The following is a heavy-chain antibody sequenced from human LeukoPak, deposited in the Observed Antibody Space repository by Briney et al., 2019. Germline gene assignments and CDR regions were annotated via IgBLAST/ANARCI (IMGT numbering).Heavy chain of an antibody. D-gene: IGHD6-19*01. J-gene: IGHJ4*02. Sequence: NPSETLSLTCTVSGGSISSYYWSWIRQPPGKGLEWIGYIYYSGSTNYNPSLKSRVTISVDTSKNQFSLKLSSVTAADTAVYYCARGGGSSGWMGVGYFDYWGQGTLVTVSS. V-gene: IGHV4-59*08. CDR2: IYYSGST. CDR3: ARGGGSSGWMGVGYFDY. CDR1: GGSISSYY.